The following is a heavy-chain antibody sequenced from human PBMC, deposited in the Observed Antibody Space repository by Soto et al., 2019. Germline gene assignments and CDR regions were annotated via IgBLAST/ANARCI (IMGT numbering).Heavy chain of an antibody. D-gene: IGHD3-3*01. CDR1: GGTFSSYT. Sequence: ASVKVSCKASGGTFSSYTISWVRQAPGQGLEWMGRIIPILGIANYAQKFQGRVTITADESTSTAYMELSSLRSEDTAVYYCARLYDFWSGYRSDYWGQGTLVTVSS. V-gene: IGHV1-69*02. CDR3: ARLYDFWSGYRSDY. J-gene: IGHJ4*02. CDR2: IIPILGIA.